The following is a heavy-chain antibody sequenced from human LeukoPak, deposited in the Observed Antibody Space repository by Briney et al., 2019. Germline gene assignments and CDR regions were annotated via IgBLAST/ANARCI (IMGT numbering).Heavy chain of an antibody. D-gene: IGHD5-18*01. CDR1: GGSISSYY. CDR2: MHYSGIT. J-gene: IGHJ4*02. Sequence: SETLSLTCTVSGGSISSYYWSWIRQPPGKGLEWIGYMHYSGITNYSPSLKSRVTISADTSKNQFSLRLSSVTAADTAVYYCARDYQGGYGDKTVDYWGQGTLVTVSS. V-gene: IGHV4-59*01. CDR3: ARDYQGGYGDKTVDY.